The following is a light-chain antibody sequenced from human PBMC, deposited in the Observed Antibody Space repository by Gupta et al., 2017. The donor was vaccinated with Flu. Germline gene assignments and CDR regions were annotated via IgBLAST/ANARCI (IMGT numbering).Light chain of an antibody. CDR2: KDT. V-gene: IGLV3-25*02. CDR1: ALPDEF. J-gene: IGLJ3*02. CDR3: QSVDSSDGWV. Sequence: SHELTQPPSVSVSPGQTARITCSGDALPDEFVYWYQQKPGQAPVLLIYKDTERPSGIPERFSGSSSGTVVTLTITGVQAEDEADYYCQSVDSSDGWVFGGGTKLTVL.